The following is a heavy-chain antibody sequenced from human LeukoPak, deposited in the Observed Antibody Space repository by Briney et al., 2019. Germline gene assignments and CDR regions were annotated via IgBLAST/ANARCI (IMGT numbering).Heavy chain of an antibody. Sequence: SETLSLTCTVSGDSISSSGYYWGWIRQPPGKGLEWIGSINYSGSTYYNPSRKSRVTTSVDTSKNQFSLKLTSVTAADTAVYYCARGRNLRYFDWVWAELMDVWGKGTTVTVSS. CDR2: INYSGST. CDR3: ARGRNLRYFDWVWAELMDV. V-gene: IGHV4-39*01. D-gene: IGHD3-9*01. CDR1: GDSISSSGYY. J-gene: IGHJ6*04.